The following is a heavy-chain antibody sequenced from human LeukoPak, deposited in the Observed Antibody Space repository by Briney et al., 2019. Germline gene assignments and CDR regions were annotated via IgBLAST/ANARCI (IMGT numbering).Heavy chain of an antibody. D-gene: IGHD1-26*01. V-gene: IGHV1-2*02. CDR3: ARERDGSGSYGVLDY. CDR2: INPNSGGT. J-gene: IGHJ4*02. CDR1: GYTFTGYY. Sequence: ASVTVSCKASGYTFTGYYMHWVRQAPGQGLEWMGWINPNSGGTNYAQKFQGRVTMTRDTSISTAYMELSRLRSDDTAVYYCARERDGSGSYGVLDYWGQGTLVTVSS.